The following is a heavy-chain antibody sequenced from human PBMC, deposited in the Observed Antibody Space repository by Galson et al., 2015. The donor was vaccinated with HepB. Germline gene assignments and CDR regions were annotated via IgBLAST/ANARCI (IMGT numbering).Heavy chain of an antibody. CDR3: AKELAYYYYGMDV. V-gene: IGHV3-30*18. CDR2: ISYDGSNK. CDR1: GFTFSSYG. J-gene: IGHJ6*02. Sequence: SLRLSCAASGFTFSSYGMHWVRQAPGKGLEWVAVISYDGSNKYYADSVKGRFTISRDNSKNTLYLQMNSLRAEDTAVYYCAKELAYYYYGMDVWGQGTTVTVSS.